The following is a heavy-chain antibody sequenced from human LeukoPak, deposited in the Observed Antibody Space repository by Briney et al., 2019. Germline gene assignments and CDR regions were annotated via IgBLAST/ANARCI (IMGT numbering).Heavy chain of an antibody. CDR3: ARSVTPTPHFDY. Sequence: SETLSLTCTVSGGSVSSHYWSWIRQSPGKGLEWIGYIHHSGSTSFKPPLKSRVTISIDMSKNQFSLNLRPVTAADAAVYYCARSVTPTPHFDYWGQGTLVAVSS. CDR2: IHHSGST. CDR1: GGSVSSHY. J-gene: IGHJ4*02. V-gene: IGHV4-59*02. D-gene: IGHD4-23*01.